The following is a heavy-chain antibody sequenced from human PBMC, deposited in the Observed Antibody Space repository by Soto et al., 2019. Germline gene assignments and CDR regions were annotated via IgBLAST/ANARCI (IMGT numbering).Heavy chain of an antibody. D-gene: IGHD3-10*01. V-gene: IGHV3-48*02. CDR1: GFSFSDYN. Sequence: LRLSCAASGFSFSDYNMNWVRQAPGKGLQWISYISSTGSTVYYEDSVKGRFTISRDNARNSLFLQMTSLRQEDTAVYYCARARKDYESGYVAFYFDSWGRGKLVTVSS. CDR2: ISSTGSTV. CDR3: ARARKDYESGYVAFYFDS. J-gene: IGHJ4*02.